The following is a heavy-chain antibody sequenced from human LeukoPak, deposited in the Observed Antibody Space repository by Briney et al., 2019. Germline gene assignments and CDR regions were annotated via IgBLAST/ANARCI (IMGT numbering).Heavy chain of an antibody. CDR1: GGSFSGYY. V-gene: IGHV4-34*01. CDR2: INHSGST. Sequence: PSETLSLTCAVYGGSFSGYYWSWIRQPPGKGLDWIGEINHSGSTNYNPSLKSRVTISVDTSKNQFSLKLSSVTAADTAVYYCARGKQYQLLLSRGYYYYMDVWGKGTTVTVSS. D-gene: IGHD2-2*01. CDR3: ARGKQYQLLLSRGYYYYMDV. J-gene: IGHJ6*03.